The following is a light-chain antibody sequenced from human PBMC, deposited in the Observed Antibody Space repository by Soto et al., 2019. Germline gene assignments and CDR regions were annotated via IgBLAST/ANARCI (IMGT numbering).Light chain of an antibody. V-gene: IGKV1-17*01. CDR2: AAS. Sequence: IQMTQSPSSLSASVGDRVTITCRASQGIRNDLAWYQQRPGKAPKLLIYAASTLQSGVPSRFSGSGSATDFTLTISRLEPEDFAVYYCQQYHRSPQTFGQGTKVDIK. J-gene: IGKJ1*01. CDR1: QGIRND. CDR3: QQYHRSPQT.